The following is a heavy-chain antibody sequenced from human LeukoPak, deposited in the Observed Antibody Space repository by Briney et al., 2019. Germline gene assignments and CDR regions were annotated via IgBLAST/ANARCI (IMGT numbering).Heavy chain of an antibody. Sequence: ASVKVPCKTSGYTFTDHHMHWVRQAPGQGLQWMGWINPNAGGTNYAQKFQGRVTMTRDTSISTAYMELSRLSSDDTAVYYCARGTFYPWGQGTLVTVSS. D-gene: IGHD3/OR15-3a*01. CDR1: GYTFTDHH. J-gene: IGHJ5*02. CDR3: ARGTFYP. CDR2: INPNAGGT. V-gene: IGHV1-2*02.